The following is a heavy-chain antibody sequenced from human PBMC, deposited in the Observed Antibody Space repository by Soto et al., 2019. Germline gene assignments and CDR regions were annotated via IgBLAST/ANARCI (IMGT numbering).Heavy chain of an antibody. Sequence: QVQLVESGGGVVQPGRSLRLSCAASGFTFSSYGMHWVRQAPGKGLEWVAVISYDGSNKYYADSVKGRFTISRDNSKNTLYLQMNSLRAEDTAVYYCAKDRLYYDSSGYYSRAFDIRGQGTMVTVSS. CDR1: GFTFSSYG. J-gene: IGHJ3*02. V-gene: IGHV3-30*18. CDR2: ISYDGSNK. CDR3: AKDRLYYDSSGYYSRAFDI. D-gene: IGHD3-22*01.